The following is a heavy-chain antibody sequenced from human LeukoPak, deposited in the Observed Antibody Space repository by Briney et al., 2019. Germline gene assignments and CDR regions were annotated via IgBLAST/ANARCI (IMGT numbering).Heavy chain of an antibody. CDR1: GIKFADYD. J-gene: IGHJ5*02. CDR2: ITWNNFVP. CDR3: ARDHDLTYGGPVFDP. D-gene: IGHD3-3*01. Sequence: SGGSLRLFCATSGIKFADYDLMWVRQRPGKGQECVMGITWNNFVPGYADSVKGRFSISRDNANKSIYLQMDSRRADDTALYYCARDHDLTYGGPVFDPRGQGTLVTVSS. V-gene: IGHV3-20*04.